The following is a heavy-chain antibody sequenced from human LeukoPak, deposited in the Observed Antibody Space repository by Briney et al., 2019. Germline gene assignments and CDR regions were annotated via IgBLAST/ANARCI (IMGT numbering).Heavy chain of an antibody. CDR3: ARVDGGGDPPY. CDR1: GYTFTSYD. D-gene: IGHD3-10*01. CDR2: IIPIFGTA. V-gene: IGHV1-69*13. J-gene: IGHJ4*02. Sequence: GASVKVSCKASGYTFTSYDINWVRQAPGQGLEWMGGIIPIFGTANYAQKFQGRVTITADESTSTAYMELSSLRSEDTAVYYCARVDGGGDPPYWGQGTLVTVSS.